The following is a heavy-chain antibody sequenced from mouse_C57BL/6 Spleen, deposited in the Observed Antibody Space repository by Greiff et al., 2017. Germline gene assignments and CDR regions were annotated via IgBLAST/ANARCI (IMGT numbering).Heavy chain of an antibody. Sequence: EVKLMESGPGLVKPSQSLSLTCSVTGYSITSGYYWNWIRQFPGNKLEWMGYISYDGSNNYNPSLKNRISITRDTSKNQFFLKLNSVTTEDTATYYCARDTAQASAMDYWGQGTSVTVSS. CDR3: ARDTAQASAMDY. CDR1: GYSITSGYY. CDR2: ISYDGSN. V-gene: IGHV3-6*01. J-gene: IGHJ4*01. D-gene: IGHD3-2*02.